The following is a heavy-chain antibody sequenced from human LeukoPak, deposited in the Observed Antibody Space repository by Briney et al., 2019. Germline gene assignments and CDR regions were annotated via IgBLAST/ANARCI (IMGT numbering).Heavy chain of an antibody. Sequence: ASVKVSCKASGYTFTSYGISWVRQAPGQGLEWMGWISAYNGDTNYAQKLQGRVTMTTDTSTSTAYMELRSLRSEDTAVYYCARGRVDLFGELLSYYFDYWGQGTLVTVSS. D-gene: IGHD3-10*01. CDR1: GYTFTSYG. CDR3: ARGRVDLFGELLSYYFDY. J-gene: IGHJ4*02. CDR2: ISAYNGDT. V-gene: IGHV1-18*01.